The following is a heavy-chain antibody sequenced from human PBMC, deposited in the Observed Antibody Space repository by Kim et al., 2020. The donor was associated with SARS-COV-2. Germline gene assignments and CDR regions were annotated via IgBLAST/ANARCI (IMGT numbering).Heavy chain of an antibody. CDR2: INQDERKK. D-gene: IGHD3-10*01. V-gene: IGHV3-7*01. Sequence: GGSLRLSCAGPGFSFSPYWMFWVRQTPGKGLEWVANINQDERKKYYVDSVKDRFTISRDNAKNSLYLQMNSLRAEDTAMYYCTRDLNYYNSGNYYDVFDLWGQGTMVTVSS. J-gene: IGHJ3*01. CDR3: TRDLNYYNSGNYYDVFDL. CDR1: GFSFSPYW.